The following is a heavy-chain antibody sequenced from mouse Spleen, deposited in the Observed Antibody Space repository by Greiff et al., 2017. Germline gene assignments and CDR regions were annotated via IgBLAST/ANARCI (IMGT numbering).Heavy chain of an antibody. Sequence: VQLQQPGAELVMPGASVKLSCKASGYTFTSYWMHWVKQRPGQGLEWIGEIDPSDSYTNYNQKFKGKATLTVDKSSSTAYMQLSSLTSEDSAVYYCARIYDGYYLFDYWGQGTTLTVSS. D-gene: IGHD2-3*01. V-gene: IGHV1-69*01. CDR2: IDPSDSYT. CDR1: GYTFTSYW. J-gene: IGHJ2*01. CDR3: ARIYDGYYLFDY.